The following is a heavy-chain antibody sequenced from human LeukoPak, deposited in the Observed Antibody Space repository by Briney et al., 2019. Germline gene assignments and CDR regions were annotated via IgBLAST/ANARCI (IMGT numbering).Heavy chain of an antibody. Sequence: SETLSLTCTVSGGSISSYYWSWIRQPPGKGLEWIGYIYYSGSTNYNPSLKSRVTISVDTSKNQFSLKLSSVTAADTAVYYCARERETWIPGDPPPMDVWGKGTTVTVSS. CDR1: GGSISSYY. V-gene: IGHV4-59*12. CDR2: IYYSGST. CDR3: ARERETWIPGDPPPMDV. D-gene: IGHD5-18*01. J-gene: IGHJ6*03.